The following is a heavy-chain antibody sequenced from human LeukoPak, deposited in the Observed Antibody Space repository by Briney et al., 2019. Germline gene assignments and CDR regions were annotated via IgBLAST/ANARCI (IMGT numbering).Heavy chain of an antibody. J-gene: IGHJ4*02. CDR1: GYTFSGYY. CDR2: INPDSGGT. V-gene: IGHV1-2*02. Sequence: ASVKVSCKASGYTFSGYYMHWVRQAPGQGLEWMGWINPDSGGTNYAQKFQGRVTMTRDTSISTAYMELSRLKSDDTAVYYCARERTDYGGQPFDLWGQGTLVTVSS. CDR3: ARERTDYGGQPFDL. D-gene: IGHD4-23*01.